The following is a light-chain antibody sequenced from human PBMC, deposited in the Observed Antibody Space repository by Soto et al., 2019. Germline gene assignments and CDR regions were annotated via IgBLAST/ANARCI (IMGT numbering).Light chain of an antibody. V-gene: IGKV1-39*01. CDR1: QSIGRF. J-gene: IGKJ5*01. Sequence: EIQMTQSPSSLSASVGDRVTITCRASQSIGRFLNWYQQKPGKARKLLIYAASSLQSGVPSRFSGSGSGTDFTLTISSLQPEDFATYYCQQSYSPPQITFGQGTRLEIK. CDR3: QQSYSPPQIT. CDR2: AAS.